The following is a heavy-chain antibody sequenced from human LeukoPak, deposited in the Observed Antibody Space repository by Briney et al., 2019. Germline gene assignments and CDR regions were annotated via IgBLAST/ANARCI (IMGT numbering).Heavy chain of an antibody. CDR2: INHSGST. CDR1: GGSFSGYY. D-gene: IGHD6-13*01. J-gene: IGHJ4*02. V-gene: IGHV4-34*01. CDR3: ARASTLRIAAAWWGLLRAYFDY. Sequence: SETLSLTCAVYGGSFSGYYWSWIRQPPGKGLEWIGEINHSGSTNYNPSLKSRVTISVDTSKNQFSLKLSSVTAADTAVYYCARASTLRIAAAWWGLLRAYFDYWGQGTLVTVSS.